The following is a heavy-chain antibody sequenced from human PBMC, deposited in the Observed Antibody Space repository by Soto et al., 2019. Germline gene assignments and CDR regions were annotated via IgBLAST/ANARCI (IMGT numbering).Heavy chain of an antibody. CDR3: ARGDRGGSGSPASYYYSGLDV. Sequence: DVQLLESGGHLVQPGGSLRLSCAASGFTFSSYAMSWVRQAPGKGLEWVSSVSAGGDMTYYSDSVKGRFTISRDNSNKVLFLQMNRLRIEDTALYYCARGDRGGSGSPASYYYSGLDVWGQGATVTVS. CDR2: VSAGGDMT. CDR1: GFTFSSYA. V-gene: IGHV3-23*01. J-gene: IGHJ6*02. D-gene: IGHD3-10*01.